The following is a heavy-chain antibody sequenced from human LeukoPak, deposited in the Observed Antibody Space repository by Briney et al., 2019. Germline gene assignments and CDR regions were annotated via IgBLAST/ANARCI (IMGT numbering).Heavy chain of an antibody. Sequence: PGGSLRLSCAASGFTFSSYAVSWVRQAPGKGLEWVSDINGSGGSTYYADSVEGRFTISRDNSKNTLYLHMNSLRAEDTALYYCAKLRGIPTWGQGTLVIVSS. CDR3: AKLRGIPT. V-gene: IGHV3-23*01. CDR1: GFTFSSYA. CDR2: INGSGGST. J-gene: IGHJ5*02. D-gene: IGHD2-15*01.